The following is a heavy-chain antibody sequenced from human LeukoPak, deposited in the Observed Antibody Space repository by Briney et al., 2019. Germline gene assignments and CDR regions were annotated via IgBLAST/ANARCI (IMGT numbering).Heavy chain of an antibody. D-gene: IGHD3-10*01. CDR2: MNPNSGDT. CDR1: GYTFTSYD. J-gene: IGHJ4*02. V-gene: IGHV1-8*01. CDR3: ARGGFGSGSYSDY. Sequence: ASVKVSCKASGYTFTSYDINWVRQATGQGLEWMGWMNPNSGDTGYVQKFQGRVTMTRDTFISTAYMELSSLRSEDTAVYYCARGGFGSGSYSDYWGQGTLVTVSS.